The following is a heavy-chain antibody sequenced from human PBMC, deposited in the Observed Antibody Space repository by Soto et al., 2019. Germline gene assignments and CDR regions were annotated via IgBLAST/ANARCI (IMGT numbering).Heavy chain of an antibody. V-gene: IGHV5-51*01. CDR3: ARGSTGSTTHFYYDGTDV. Sequence: PGESLKISCKGSGYRFASYWIGWVRQMPGKGLEWMGIIYPGDSDTRYSPSFQGQVTISVDKSINTAYLQWSSLKASDTAMYFCARGSTGSTTHFYYDGTDVWGQGTTVTVSS. CDR1: GYRFASYW. D-gene: IGHD1-1*01. CDR2: IYPGDSDT. J-gene: IGHJ6*02.